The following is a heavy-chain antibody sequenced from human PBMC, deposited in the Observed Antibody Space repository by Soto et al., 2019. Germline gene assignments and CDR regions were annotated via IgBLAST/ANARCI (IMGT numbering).Heavy chain of an antibody. CDR2: VKSKFDGGTI. CDR1: GFTFNGAW. V-gene: IGHV3-15*07. D-gene: IGHD3-16*01. CDR3: SADLPDWGAYAFDY. Sequence: EVQLVESGGGLVEPGGSLRLSCAASGFTFNGAWMNWVRQGPGKGLEWVGRVKSKFDGGTIDYAAPVKGRFNISRDDSRNTVYLQMNRLSTEDTAMYYCSADLPDWGAYAFDYWSQGDLVTVSS. J-gene: IGHJ4*01.